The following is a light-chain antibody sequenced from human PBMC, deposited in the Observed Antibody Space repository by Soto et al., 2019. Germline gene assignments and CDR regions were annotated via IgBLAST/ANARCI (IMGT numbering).Light chain of an antibody. J-gene: IGKJ1*01. CDR1: QNIGSW. Sequence: DIQMTQSPSTLSASVGDRVTVTCRASQNIGSWVAWYQQKPGKAPNLLIYNASTLENGVPSRFSGTGSGTEFTLTIISLQPDDFATYYCQQYSPYSARTFGQGTKVEVK. CDR3: QQYSPYSART. CDR2: NAS. V-gene: IGKV1-5*03.